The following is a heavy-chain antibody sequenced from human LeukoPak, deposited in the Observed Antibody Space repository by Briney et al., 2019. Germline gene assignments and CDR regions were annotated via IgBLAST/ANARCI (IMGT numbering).Heavy chain of an antibody. Sequence: SQTLSLTCTVSGGSISSGGYYWSWIRQPPGKGLEWIGYIYHSGSTYYNPSLKSRVTISVDRSKNQFSLKLTSVTAADTAVYYCARASEGIGYFDTWGRGSLVTVSS. CDR2: IYHSGST. CDR1: GGSISSGGYY. J-gene: IGHJ4*02. D-gene: IGHD3-3*01. CDR3: ARASEGIGYFDT. V-gene: IGHV4-30-2*02.